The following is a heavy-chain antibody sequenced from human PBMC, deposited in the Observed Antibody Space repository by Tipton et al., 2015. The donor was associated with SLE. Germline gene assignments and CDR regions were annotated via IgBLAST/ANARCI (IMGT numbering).Heavy chain of an antibody. CDR3: ARQPSPYYDTTSYFDY. CDR2: IWHSGTA. Sequence: LRLSCAVSDFSITTTYYWGWIRQTPGKGLEWIGSIWHSGTAHYNPSLECRVSISVDTSQNHFSLRLTSVTAEDTAVYFCARQPSPYYDTTSYFDYWGPGILVTVSS. J-gene: IGHJ4*02. D-gene: IGHD3-16*01. CDR1: DFSITTTYY. V-gene: IGHV4-38-2*01.